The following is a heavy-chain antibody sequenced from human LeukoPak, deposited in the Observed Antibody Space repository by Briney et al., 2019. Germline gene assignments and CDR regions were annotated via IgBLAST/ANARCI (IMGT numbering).Heavy chain of an antibody. CDR3: ARRPSDFWSGYQKQYFQH. Sequence: SETLSLTCAVYGGSFSGYYWSWIRQPPGKGLEWIGEINHSGSTNYNPSLKSRVTISVDTSKNQFSLKLSSVTAADTAVYYCARRPSDFWSGYQKQYFQHWGQGTLVTVSS. CDR1: GGSFSGYY. J-gene: IGHJ1*01. CDR2: INHSGST. D-gene: IGHD3-3*01. V-gene: IGHV4-34*01.